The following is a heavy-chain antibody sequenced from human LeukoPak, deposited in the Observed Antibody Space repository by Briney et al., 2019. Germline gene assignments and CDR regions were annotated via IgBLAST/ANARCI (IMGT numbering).Heavy chain of an antibody. D-gene: IGHD5-12*01. CDR2: IKQDGSEK. CDR1: GFTFSSYW. V-gene: IGHV3-7*01. J-gene: IGHJ4*02. Sequence: GGSLRLSCAASGFTFSSYWMSWVRQAPGKGLEWVANIKQDGSEKYYVDSVKGRFTISRDNAKNSLYLQMNSLRAEDTAVYYCARDQIPGGYDSTLFDYWAREPWSPSPQ. CDR3: ARDQIPGGYDSTLFDY.